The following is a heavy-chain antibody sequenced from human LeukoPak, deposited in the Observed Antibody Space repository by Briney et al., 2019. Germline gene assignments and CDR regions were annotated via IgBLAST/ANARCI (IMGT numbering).Heavy chain of an antibody. CDR2: INSNGGRT. V-gene: IGHV3-64D*06. CDR3: VKDLYYDNSGYYSGAFDY. Sequence: PGGSLRLSCSAPGFTFKKYAMHWVRQAPGKGLEYVSAINSNGGRTYYADSVKGRFTISRDNSKNTLFLQMSSLRVEDTAVYYCVKDLYYDNSGYYSGAFDYWGQGTLVTVSS. CDR1: GFTFKKYA. D-gene: IGHD3-22*01. J-gene: IGHJ4*02.